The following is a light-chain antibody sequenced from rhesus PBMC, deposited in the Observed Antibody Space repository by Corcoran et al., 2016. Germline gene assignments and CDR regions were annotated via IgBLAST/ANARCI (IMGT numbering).Light chain of an antibody. CDR2: KAS. CDR3: LQYNKTPWT. Sequence: DILMTQSPSSLSASVGDTVTITFRASQGFSSWLAWYQQKPGKAPKLLSYKASSLQSGVPSRFSGSGSWTDVTLTNSGLQSEDFATYFCLQYNKTPWTFGQGTKVEIK. J-gene: IGKJ1*01. CDR1: QGFSSW. V-gene: IGKV1-22*01.